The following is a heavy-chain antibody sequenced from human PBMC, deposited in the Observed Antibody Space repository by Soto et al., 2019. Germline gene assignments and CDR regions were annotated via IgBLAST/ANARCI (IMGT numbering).Heavy chain of an antibody. Sequence: SQTLSLTCAISGDSFCINIVAWNWIRQSPSRGLEWLGRIYYRSKWYNDYAVSVKSRININPDTSKNQFSLQLNSVTPEDTAVYYCARFGSGWWFDYWGQGTLVTVSS. CDR2: IYYRSKWYN. CDR3: ARFGSGWWFDY. CDR1: GDSFCINIVA. D-gene: IGHD6-19*01. J-gene: IGHJ4*02. V-gene: IGHV6-1*01.